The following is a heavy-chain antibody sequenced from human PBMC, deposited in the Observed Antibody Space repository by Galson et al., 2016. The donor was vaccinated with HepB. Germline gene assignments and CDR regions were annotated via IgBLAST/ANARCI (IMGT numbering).Heavy chain of an antibody. CDR1: GFTFYNYG. V-gene: IGHV3-23*01. D-gene: IGHD1-26*01. CDR3: VQGSTAPAV. J-gene: IGHJ6*04. CDR2: ISRGGDSR. Sequence: SLRLSCAASGFTFYNYGMTWVRQAPGKGLQVVASISRGGDSRDYADSVKCRFTISRDNSMNTLSLQMNSLRAEDTAVYYCVQGSTAPAVWGKGTTVTVSS.